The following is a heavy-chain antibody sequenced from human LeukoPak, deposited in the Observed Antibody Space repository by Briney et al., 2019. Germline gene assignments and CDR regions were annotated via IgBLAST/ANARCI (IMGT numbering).Heavy chain of an antibody. CDR1: GGSMSSSSYY. CDR2: MYYTGST. Sequence: SETLSLTCTVSGGSMSSSSYYWGWIRQPPGKGLEWVATMYYTGSTYFNLSHKSRVTISVDTSKNQFTLKLSSVTAADTAVYYCARRVGGWYYFDSWGQGTLVTVSS. V-gene: IGHV4-39*01. CDR3: ARRVGGWYYFDS. J-gene: IGHJ4*02. D-gene: IGHD6-19*01.